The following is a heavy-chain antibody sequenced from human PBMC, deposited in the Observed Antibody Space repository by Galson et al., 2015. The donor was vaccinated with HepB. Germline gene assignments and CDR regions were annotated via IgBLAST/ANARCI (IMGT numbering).Heavy chain of an antibody. V-gene: IGHV3-48*04. CDR1: GFTFSSYS. CDR3: ARDRRGEGAQYYYVSSGDDAFDI. J-gene: IGHJ3*02. D-gene: IGHD3-22*01. Sequence: SLRVSCAASGFTFSSYSMNWVRQAPGKGLEWVSYISSSSSTIYYADSVKGRFTISRDNAKNTLYLQMTSLRAEDTAVYYCARDRRGEGAQYYYVSSGDDAFDIWGQGTMVTVSS. CDR2: ISSSSSTI.